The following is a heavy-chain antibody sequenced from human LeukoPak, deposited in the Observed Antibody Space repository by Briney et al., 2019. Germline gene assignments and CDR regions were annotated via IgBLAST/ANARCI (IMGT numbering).Heavy chain of an antibody. CDR2: ISSSSSTI. CDR1: GFTFSNYS. V-gene: IGHV3-48*02. CDR3: ARAWAAAGTAEYFQH. J-gene: IGHJ1*01. D-gene: IGHD6-13*01. Sequence: GGSLRLSCAASGFTFSNYSMNWVRQAPGKGREWVSYISSSSSTIYYADSVKGRFTISRDNAKNSLYLQMNSLRDEDTAVYYCARAWAAAGTAEYFQHWGQGTLVTVSS.